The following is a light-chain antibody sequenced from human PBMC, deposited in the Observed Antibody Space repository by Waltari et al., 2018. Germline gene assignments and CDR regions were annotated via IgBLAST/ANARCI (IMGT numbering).Light chain of an antibody. CDR1: GSDIGGNKY. CDR2: DVT. J-gene: IGLJ2*01. V-gene: IGLV2-14*03. Sequence: QSALTQPASVSGTPGQSITISCSGTGSDIGGNKYVSWYQQHPGEAPKVIIYDVTSRPSGVSDRVAGSKSGNTAFLTMSGLQAEDEADYYCSSYATTRVIFGGGTKVTVL. CDR3: SSYATTRVI.